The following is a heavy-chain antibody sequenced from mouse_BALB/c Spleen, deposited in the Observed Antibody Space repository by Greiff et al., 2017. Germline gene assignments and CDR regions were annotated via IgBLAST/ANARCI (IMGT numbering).Heavy chain of an antibody. CDR1: GYTFTSYY. D-gene: IGHD1-2*01. CDR3: TRRPGYRGMDY. J-gene: IGHJ4*01. V-gene: IGHV1S81*02. CDR2: INPSNGGT. Sequence: GAELVKPGASVKLSCKASGYTFTSYYMYWVKQRPGQGLEWIGEINPSNGGTNFNEKFKSKATLTVDKSSSTAYMQLSSLTSEDSAVYYCTRRPGYRGMDYWGQGTSVTVSS.